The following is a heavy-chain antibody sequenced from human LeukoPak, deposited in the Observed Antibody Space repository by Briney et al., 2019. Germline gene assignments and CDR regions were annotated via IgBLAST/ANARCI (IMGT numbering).Heavy chain of an antibody. V-gene: IGHV3-13*01. Sequence: GGSLRLSCAASGFTFSSYDMHWVRQATGKGLEWVSAIGSAGDTYYQGSVKGRFTISRQNAENSLYLQMNSLRAGDTAVYYCARGKILTGYDYWGQGTLVTVSS. J-gene: IGHJ4*02. CDR2: IGSAGDT. D-gene: IGHD3-9*01. CDR1: GFTFSSYD. CDR3: ARGKILTGYDY.